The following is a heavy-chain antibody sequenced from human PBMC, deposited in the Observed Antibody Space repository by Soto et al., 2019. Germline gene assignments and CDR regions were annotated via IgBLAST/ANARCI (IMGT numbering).Heavy chain of an antibody. D-gene: IGHD3-10*01. CDR3: VHSHVLRWFGFDS. CDR1: ELYPSTSGVG. Sequence: QITLREFGPTLWDPTKPLPLTSTFSELYPSTSGVGVGWIRQPPGKPLEWLALIYWDDDKRYSPSLKSRLTITKVTSNNQVVLTMTNMDPVDTATYYCVHSHVLRWFGFDSWGQGTLVTVPS. J-gene: IGHJ4*02. V-gene: IGHV2-5*02. CDR2: IYWDDDK.